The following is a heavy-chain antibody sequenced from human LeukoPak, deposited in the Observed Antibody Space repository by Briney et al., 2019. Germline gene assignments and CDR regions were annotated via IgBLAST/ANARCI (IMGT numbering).Heavy chain of an antibody. J-gene: IGHJ4*02. Sequence: SETLSLTCTVSGGSISSYYWSWIRQPPGKGLEWIGYIYYSESTNYNPSLKSRVTISVDTSKNQFSLKLSSVTAADTAVYYCARGIAARLNYWGQGTLVTVSS. CDR1: GGSISSYY. D-gene: IGHD6-6*01. V-gene: IGHV4-59*01. CDR2: IYYSEST. CDR3: ARGIAARLNY.